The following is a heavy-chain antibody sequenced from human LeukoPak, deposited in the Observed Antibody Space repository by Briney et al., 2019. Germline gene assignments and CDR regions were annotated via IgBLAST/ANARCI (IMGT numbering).Heavy chain of an antibody. V-gene: IGHV3-21*01. CDR2: ISSSSSYI. J-gene: IGHJ4*02. CDR1: GFTFSNAW. Sequence: GGSLRLSCAASGFTFSNAWMSWVRQAPGKGLEWVSSISSSSSYIYYADSVKGRFTISRDNAKNSLYLQMNSLRAEDTAVYYCARDAGYYYGSGSYYSDYWGQGTLVTVSS. D-gene: IGHD3-10*01. CDR3: ARDAGYYYGSGSYYSDY.